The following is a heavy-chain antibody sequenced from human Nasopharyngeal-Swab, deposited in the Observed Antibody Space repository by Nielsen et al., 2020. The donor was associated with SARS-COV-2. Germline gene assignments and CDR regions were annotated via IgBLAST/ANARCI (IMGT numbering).Heavy chain of an antibody. CDR2: IYHSGST. V-gene: IGHV4-30-2*01. J-gene: IGHJ4*02. D-gene: IGHD1-26*01. CDR1: DGSISSGGYS. CDR3: AREGNSGFDY. Sequence: SETLSLTCAVSDGSISSGGYSWSWIRQPPGKGLEWIGYIYHSGSTYYNPSLKSRVTISVDRSKNQFSLKLSSVTAADTAVYYCAREGNSGFDYWGQGTLVTVSS.